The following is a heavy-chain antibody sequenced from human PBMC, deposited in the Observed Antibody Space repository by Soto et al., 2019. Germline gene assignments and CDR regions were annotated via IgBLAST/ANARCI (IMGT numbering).Heavy chain of an antibody. V-gene: IGHV1-69*01. Sequence: QVQLIQAGAAVKKPGSSVKVSCHTSGDAFSSYAMSWLRQGPGQGLEWMGGIIPMFGTPIYTEKFQGRVTISADETTRAVYMELRSPTSDDSAVYYCARSYSVTTSSYYGMDVWGQGT. CDR2: IIPMFGTP. D-gene: IGHD4-17*01. CDR1: GDAFSSYA. J-gene: IGHJ6*02. CDR3: ARSYSVTTSSYYGMDV.